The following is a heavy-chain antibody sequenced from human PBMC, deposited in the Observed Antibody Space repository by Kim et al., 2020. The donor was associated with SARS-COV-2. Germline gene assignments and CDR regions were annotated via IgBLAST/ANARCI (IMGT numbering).Heavy chain of an antibody. D-gene: IGHD1-1*01. J-gene: IGHJ4*02. Sequence: SETLSLTCAVSGGSLSSGDYYWSWIRQPPGKGLEWLGYISHSGNLYYDPSLKSRLSILSDTSKNQFSLNLRSTTVADTAVYYCARGTGNVYYFDSWGQGT. CDR1: GGSLSSGDYY. CDR3: ARGTGNVYYFDS. V-gene: IGHV4-30-4*01. CDR2: ISHSGNL.